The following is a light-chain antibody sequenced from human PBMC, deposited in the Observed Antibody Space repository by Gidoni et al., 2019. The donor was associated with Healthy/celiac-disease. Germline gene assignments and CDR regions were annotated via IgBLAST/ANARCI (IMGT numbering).Light chain of an antibody. CDR3: QQYNSYSPYT. Sequence: DIQLTQSASTLSAPVGDRVTLTCRASQSISSWLAWYQQKPGKAPKLLIYKASSLESGVPSRFSGSGSGTEFTLTISSLQPDDFATYYCQQYNSYSPYTFXQXTKLEIK. CDR1: QSISSW. CDR2: KAS. J-gene: IGKJ2*01. V-gene: IGKV1-5*03.